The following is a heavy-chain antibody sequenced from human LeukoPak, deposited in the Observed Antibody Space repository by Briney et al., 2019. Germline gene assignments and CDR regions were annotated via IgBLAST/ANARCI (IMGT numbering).Heavy chain of an antibody. V-gene: IGHV4-59*01. J-gene: IGHJ6*03. Sequence: SETLSLTCTVSGGSISSYYWSWIRQPPGKGLEWIGCIHYSGSTNYNPSLKSRVTISVDTSKNQFSLKLSSVTAADTAVYYCAGAAAELYYYYYYYMDVWGKGTTVTVSS. D-gene: IGHD6-13*01. CDR3: AGAAAELYYYYYYYMDV. CDR1: GGSISSYY. CDR2: IHYSGST.